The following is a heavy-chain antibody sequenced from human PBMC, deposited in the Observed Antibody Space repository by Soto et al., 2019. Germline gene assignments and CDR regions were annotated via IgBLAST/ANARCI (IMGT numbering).Heavy chain of an antibody. CDR1: GFTFSSYN. CDR2: ISSSSSFK. D-gene: IGHD6-19*01. CDR3: ARGISVTFDY. Sequence: EVQLVESGGGLVKSGGSLRLSCAASGFTFSSYNMHWVRQAPGKGLEWVSSISSSSSFKSYADSVRGRFTISRDNAKNSWILQRNGLRAEDTAIYYCARGISVTFDYWGQGTLVTVSS. J-gene: IGHJ4*02. V-gene: IGHV3-21*01.